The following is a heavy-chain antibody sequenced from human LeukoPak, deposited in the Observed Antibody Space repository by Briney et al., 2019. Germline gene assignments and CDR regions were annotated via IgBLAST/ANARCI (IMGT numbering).Heavy chain of an antibody. CDR1: GGSFSGYY. J-gene: IGHJ6*03. CDR2: INHSGST. CDR3: ARGNEAYYYYYYMDV. V-gene: IGHV4-34*01. Sequence: PSETLSLTCAVYGGSFSGYYWSWIRQPPGKGLEWIGEINHSGSTNYNPSLKSRVTISVDTSKNQFSLKLSSVTAADTAVYYCARGNEAYYYYYYMDVWGKGTTVTVSS. D-gene: IGHD1-1*01.